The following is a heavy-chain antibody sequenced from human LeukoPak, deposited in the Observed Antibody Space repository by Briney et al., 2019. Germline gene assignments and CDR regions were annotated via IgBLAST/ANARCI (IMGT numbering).Heavy chain of an antibody. CDR2: ISAYNGNT. Sequence: ASVKVSCKASGGTFSSYAISWVRQAPGQGLEWMGWISAYNGNTNYAQKLQGRVTMTTDTSTSTAYMELRSLRSDDTAVYYCARDLVYVSGSRRKDYFDYWGQGTLVTVSS. J-gene: IGHJ4*02. CDR3: ARDLVYVSGSRRKDYFDY. D-gene: IGHD5/OR15-5a*01. V-gene: IGHV1-18*01. CDR1: GGTFSSYA.